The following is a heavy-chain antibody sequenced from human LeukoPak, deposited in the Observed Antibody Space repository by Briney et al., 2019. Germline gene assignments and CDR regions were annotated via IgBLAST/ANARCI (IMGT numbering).Heavy chain of an antibody. CDR1: GFTVSSNY. CDR2: IYSGGST. V-gene: IGHV3-66*01. Sequence: SGGSLRLSCAASGFTVSSNYMSWVRQAPGKGLEWVSVIYSGGSTYYADSVKGRFTISRDNSKNTLYLQMNSLRAEDTAVYYCARDRKVRGVIIIPFDYWGQGTLVTVSS. J-gene: IGHJ4*02. D-gene: IGHD3-10*01. CDR3: ARDRKVRGVIIIPFDY.